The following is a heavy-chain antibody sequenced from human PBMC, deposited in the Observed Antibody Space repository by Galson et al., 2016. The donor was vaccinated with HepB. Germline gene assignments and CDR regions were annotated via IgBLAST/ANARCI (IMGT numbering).Heavy chain of an antibody. Sequence: QSGAEVKQPGESLKISCKASGGTLSNSAITWVRQAPGQGLEWMGGIIAIFGTTDYAQKFQGRVTMTADISSNTAYMELSSLRSDDTAIYYCARIAGIPITGTSWYFDLWGRGTLVTVSS. D-gene: IGHD6-13*01. CDR1: GGTLSNSA. V-gene: IGHV1-69*06. J-gene: IGHJ2*01. CDR3: ARIAGIPITGTSWYFDL. CDR2: IIAIFGTT.